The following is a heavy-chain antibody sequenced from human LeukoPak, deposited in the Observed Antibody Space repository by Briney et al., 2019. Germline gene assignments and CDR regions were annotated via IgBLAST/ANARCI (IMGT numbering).Heavy chain of an antibody. CDR2: TSSFSDNT. D-gene: IGHD2-2*01. V-gene: IGHV1-18*01. J-gene: IGHJ4*02. CDR3: AIGYCSSTSCYDHPPDY. CDR1: GYTFTSYG. Sequence: ASVRVSCKTSGYTFTSYGISWVRQAPGQGLEWMGWTSSFSDNTKYAEKFQGRVTITADESTSTAYMELSSLRSEDTAVYYCAIGYCSSTSCYDHPPDYWGQGTLVTVSS.